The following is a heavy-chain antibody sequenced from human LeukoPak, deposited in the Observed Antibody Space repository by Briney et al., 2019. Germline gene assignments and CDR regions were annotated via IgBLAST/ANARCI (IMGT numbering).Heavy chain of an antibody. Sequence: GGSLRLSCAASGFTFSSFEMNWVRQAPGKGLEWVSSITSSGGTKYYADSVKGRFTISRDNARNSVYLQMNSLRVEDTAVYYCARDPLRYLRVGHYDYWGQGTLVAVSS. V-gene: IGHV3-48*03. CDR3: ARDPLRYLRVGHYDY. J-gene: IGHJ4*02. D-gene: IGHD3-9*01. CDR2: ITSSGGTK. CDR1: GFTFSSFE.